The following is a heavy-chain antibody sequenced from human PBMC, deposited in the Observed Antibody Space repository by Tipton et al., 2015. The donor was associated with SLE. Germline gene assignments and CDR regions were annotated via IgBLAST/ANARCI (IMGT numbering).Heavy chain of an antibody. J-gene: IGHJ4*02. D-gene: IGHD3-10*01. V-gene: IGHV1-18*04. CDR3: VRGSPAAALVGGDY. CDR2: ISAYTGDT. Sequence: QLVQSGSELKKPGASVKISCRASGYSIGSNPIVWVRQAPGQGLEWMGWISAYTGDTSYAQEFQGRVTMTTDTSTSTAYLELRSLRSDDSAMFYCVRGSPAAALVGGDYWGQGTQVTVSS. CDR1: GYSIGSNP.